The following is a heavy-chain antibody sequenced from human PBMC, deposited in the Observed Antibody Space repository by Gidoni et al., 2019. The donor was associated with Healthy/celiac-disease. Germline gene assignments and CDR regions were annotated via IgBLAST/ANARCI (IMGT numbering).Heavy chain of an antibody. V-gene: IGHV4-39*01. CDR3: VREVVVIPRPIDY. CDR2: IYYSGST. CDR1: GGSIRSSSYY. Sequence: QLQLQESGPGLVKPSETLSLTCTVSGGSIRSSSYYWGWIRQPPGKGLEWIGSIYYSGSTYYNPSLKSRVTISVDTSKNQFSLKLSSVTAADTAVYYCVREVVVIPRPIDYWGQGTLVTVSS. J-gene: IGHJ4*02. D-gene: IGHD3-22*01.